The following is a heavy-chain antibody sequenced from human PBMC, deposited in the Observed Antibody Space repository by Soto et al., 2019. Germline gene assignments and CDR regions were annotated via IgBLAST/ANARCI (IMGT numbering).Heavy chain of an antibody. CDR3: ARHETGSSSWYYND. Sequence: PGESLKISCKGSGYSFTNYWIGWVRQMPGKGLEWMGIIYPGDSDTRYSPSFQGQVTISADKSIDTAYLQWSSLKASDTAMYYCARHETGSSSWYYNDGGQGTLVTVSS. D-gene: IGHD6-13*01. CDR1: GYSFTNYW. V-gene: IGHV5-51*01. J-gene: IGHJ4*02. CDR2: IYPGDSDT.